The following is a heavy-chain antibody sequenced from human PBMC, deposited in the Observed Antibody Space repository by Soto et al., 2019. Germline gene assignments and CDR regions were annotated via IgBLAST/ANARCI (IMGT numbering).Heavy chain of an antibody. Sequence: GGSLRLSCAASGFTFSDYYMSWIRQAPGKGLEWVSYISSSGSTIYYADSVKGRFTISRDNAKNSLYLQMNSLRAEDTAVYYCAREVVPDAIASYGMDVWGQGTTVTVSS. V-gene: IGHV3-11*01. J-gene: IGHJ6*02. CDR2: ISSSGSTI. CDR3: AREVVPDAIASYGMDV. D-gene: IGHD2-2*01. CDR1: GFTFSDYY.